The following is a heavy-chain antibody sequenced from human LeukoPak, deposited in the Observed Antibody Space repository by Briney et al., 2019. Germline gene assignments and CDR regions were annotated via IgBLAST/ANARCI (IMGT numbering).Heavy chain of an antibody. J-gene: IGHJ4*02. CDR1: GFTFSSYS. CDR2: ISSSSSYI. V-gene: IGHV3-21*01. Sequence: GGSLRLSCAASGFTFSSYSMNWVRQAPGKGLEWVSSISSSSSYIYYADSVKGRFTISRDNAKNSLYLQMNSLRAEDTAVYYCASFLSSGWYGDDYWGQGTLVTVSS. CDR3: ASFLSSGWYGDDY. D-gene: IGHD6-19*01.